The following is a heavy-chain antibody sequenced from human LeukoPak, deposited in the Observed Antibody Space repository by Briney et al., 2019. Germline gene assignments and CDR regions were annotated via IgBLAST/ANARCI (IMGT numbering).Heavy chain of an antibody. CDR2: INPNSGGT. Sequence: ASVTVSCKASGYTFTGYYMHWVRQAPGQGLEWMGRINPNSGGTNYAQKFQGRVTMTRDTSISTAYMELSRLRSDDTAVYYCARVSGSGGAFDYWGQGTLVTVSS. CDR3: ARVSGSGGAFDY. V-gene: IGHV1-2*06. J-gene: IGHJ4*02. CDR1: GYTFTGYY. D-gene: IGHD6-19*01.